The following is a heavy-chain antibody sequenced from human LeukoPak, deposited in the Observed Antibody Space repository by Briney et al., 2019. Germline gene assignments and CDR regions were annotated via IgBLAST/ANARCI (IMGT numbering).Heavy chain of an antibody. D-gene: IGHD3-22*01. CDR1: GFTFSSNY. Sequence: GGSLRLSCAASGFTFSSNYMSWVRQAPGKGLEWVSVIYSGGSTYYSDSVKGRFTISRDNSKNTLYLQMNSLRAEDTAVYYCARGHTYYYDSSGYSYWFDPWGQGTLVTVSS. J-gene: IGHJ5*02. V-gene: IGHV3-53*01. CDR2: IYSGGST. CDR3: ARGHTYYYDSSGYSYWFDP.